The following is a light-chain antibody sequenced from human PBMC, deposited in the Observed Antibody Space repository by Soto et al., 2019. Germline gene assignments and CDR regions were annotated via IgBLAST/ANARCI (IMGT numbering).Light chain of an antibody. Sequence: EVVLTQSPATLSVSPGEGVTLSCRASQGIGDTLAWYQHKPGQTPRLLIYDTSARATGVPARFSGSRSGTDFTLTISRLEPEDFAVYYCQQFSSYPLTFGGGTKVDIK. J-gene: IGKJ4*01. CDR1: QGIGDT. CDR2: DTS. CDR3: QQFSSYPLT. V-gene: IGKV3-15*01.